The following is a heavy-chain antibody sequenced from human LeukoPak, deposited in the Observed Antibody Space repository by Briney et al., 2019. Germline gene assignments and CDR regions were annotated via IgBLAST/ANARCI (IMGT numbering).Heavy chain of an antibody. CDR2: ISSSDGST. CDR3: AKSAIGSADGPGDY. Sequence: GGSLRLSCAASGFTFSSYAMTWVRQGPGKGLEWDSSISSSDGSTYYADSVNGRFTISRDNSKNTLYLQMNSLRAEDTAVYYCAKSAIGSADGPGDYWGQGALVTVSS. CDR1: GFTFSSYA. D-gene: IGHD3-10*01. V-gene: IGHV3-23*01. J-gene: IGHJ4*02.